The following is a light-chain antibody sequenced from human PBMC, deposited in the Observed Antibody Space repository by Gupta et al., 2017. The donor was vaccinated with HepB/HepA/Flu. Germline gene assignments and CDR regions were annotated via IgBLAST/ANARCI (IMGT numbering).Light chain of an antibody. CDR2: VVS. CDR3: RQDDTYPWT. J-gene: IGKJ1*01. V-gene: IGKV1-17*01. Sequence: IQMTQSPSSLSASVGDRVTITCRASQDIKKSLGWYQQKPGKAPNRLMYVVSSLPGGVAPRFRGSGSATEFTLTISSLQPEDFATYYCRQDDTYPWTFGQGTKVEIK. CDR1: QDIKKS.